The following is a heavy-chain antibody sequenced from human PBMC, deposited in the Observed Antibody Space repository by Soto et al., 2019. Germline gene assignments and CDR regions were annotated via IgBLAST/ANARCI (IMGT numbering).Heavy chain of an antibody. CDR1: GYTFTSYD. J-gene: IGHJ4*02. Sequence: ASVKVSCKASGYTFTSYDINWVRQATGQGLEWMGWMNPNSGNTGYAQKFQGRVTMTRNTSISTAYMELSSLRSEDTAVYYCAVYDFWSGYYPVFDYWGQGTLVTVSS. CDR2: MNPNSGNT. V-gene: IGHV1-8*01. CDR3: AVYDFWSGYYPVFDY. D-gene: IGHD3-3*01.